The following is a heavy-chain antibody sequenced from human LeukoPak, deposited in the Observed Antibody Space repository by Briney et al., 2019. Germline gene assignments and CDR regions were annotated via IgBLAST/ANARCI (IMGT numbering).Heavy chain of an antibody. CDR1: IFTFNGYA. J-gene: IGHJ4*02. D-gene: IGHD4-17*01. CDR3: AKAATTVTSFPPFFDF. CDR2: ISEGVWST. V-gene: IGHV3-23*01. Sequence: PGGSLRLSCAACIFTFNGYAKVGLPRAPGEGVVGVSSISEGVWSTNYTDSVNERFTNSRENSKNTLGVQTNKLTAEDTAVYYCAKAATTVTSFPPFFDFWALGTVVTVSS.